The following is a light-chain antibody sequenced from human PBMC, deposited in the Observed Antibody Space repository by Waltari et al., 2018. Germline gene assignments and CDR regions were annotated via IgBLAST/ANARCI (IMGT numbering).Light chain of an antibody. CDR3: ATWDDSLSGRM. Sequence: QSVLTQPPSASGTPGQRVTISCSGGSSNIGTNYVYWYQQLPGTAPNPRIYRNVQRPSGVPDRFSGSKSGTSAALASSGLRSEDEADYYCATWDDSLSGRMFGGGTKLTVL. V-gene: IGLV1-47*01. CDR1: SSNIGTNY. CDR2: RNV. J-gene: IGLJ3*02.